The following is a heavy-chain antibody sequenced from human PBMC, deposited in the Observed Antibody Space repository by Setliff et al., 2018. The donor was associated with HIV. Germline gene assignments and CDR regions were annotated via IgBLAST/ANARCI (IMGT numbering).Heavy chain of an antibody. V-gene: IGHV1-46*01. J-gene: IGHJ6*03. CDR3: ARNPEMAALNYFYYYMDV. CDR1: GYTFTSYY. Sequence: ASVKVSCKASGYTFTSYYMHWLRQAPGQGLEWMGIINPSGGSTSYAQRFQGRVTMTRDTSTSTVYMELSSLRSEDTAVYYCARNPEMAALNYFYYYMDVWGKGTTVTVSS. D-gene: IGHD6-19*01. CDR2: INPSGGST.